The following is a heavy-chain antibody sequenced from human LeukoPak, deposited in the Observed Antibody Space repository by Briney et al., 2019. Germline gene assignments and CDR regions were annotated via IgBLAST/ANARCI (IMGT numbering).Heavy chain of an antibody. Sequence: PGGSLRLSCAASGFTVSSNYMSWVRQAPGKGLEWVSVIYSGGSTYYADSVKGRFTISRDNSKNTLYLQMNSLRAEDTAVYYCARDLLVVVPAAISTLGGDYYYYGMDVWGQGTTVTVSS. CDR1: GFTVSSNY. J-gene: IGHJ6*02. V-gene: IGHV3-66*01. CDR2: IYSGGST. D-gene: IGHD2-2*01. CDR3: ARDLLVVVPAAISTLGGDYYYYGMDV.